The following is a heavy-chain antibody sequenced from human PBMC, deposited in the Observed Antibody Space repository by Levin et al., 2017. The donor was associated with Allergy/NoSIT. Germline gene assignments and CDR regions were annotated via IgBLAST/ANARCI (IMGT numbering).Heavy chain of an antibody. Sequence: HPGGSLRLSCAASGFTFSSYAMSWVRQAPGKGLEWVSAISGSGGSTYYADSVKGRFTISRDNSKNTLYLQMNSLRAEDTAVYYCAKCDDMTTVTTLNYWGQGTLVTVSS. CDR2: ISGSGGST. J-gene: IGHJ4*02. D-gene: IGHD4-11*01. V-gene: IGHV3-23*01. CDR3: AKCDDMTTVTTLNY. CDR1: GFTFSSYA.